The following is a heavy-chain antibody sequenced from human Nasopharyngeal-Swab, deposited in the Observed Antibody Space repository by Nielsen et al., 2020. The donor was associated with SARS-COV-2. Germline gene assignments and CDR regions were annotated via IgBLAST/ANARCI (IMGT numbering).Heavy chain of an antibody. V-gene: IGHV3-30*04. CDR3: ARVPVLGILTGYYYYYMDV. CDR1: GFTFSSYA. J-gene: IGHJ6*03. Sequence: GGSLRLPCAASGFTFSSYAMHWVRQAPGKGLEWVAVISYDGSNKYYADSVKGRFTISRDNSKNTLYLQMNSLRAEDTAVYYCARVPVLGILTGYYYYYMDVWGKGTTVTVSS. CDR2: ISYDGSNK. D-gene: IGHD3-9*01.